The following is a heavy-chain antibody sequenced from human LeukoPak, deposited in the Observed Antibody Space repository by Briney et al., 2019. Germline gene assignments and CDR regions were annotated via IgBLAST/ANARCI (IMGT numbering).Heavy chain of an antibody. CDR3: AVDSSGWYFHDY. J-gene: IGHJ4*02. Sequence: PSETLSLTCAVYGGSFSGYYWSWIRQPPGKGLEWIGEINHSGSTNYNPSLKSRVTISVDTSKNQFSLKLSSVTAADTAVYYCAVDSSGWYFHDYWGQGTLVTVSS. CDR1: GGSFSGYY. CDR2: INHSGST. D-gene: IGHD6-19*01. V-gene: IGHV4-34*01.